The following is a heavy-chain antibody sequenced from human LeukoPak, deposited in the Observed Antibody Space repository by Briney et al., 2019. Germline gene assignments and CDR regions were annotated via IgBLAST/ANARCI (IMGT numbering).Heavy chain of an antibody. CDR3: ARHSLSRQHIVVVTAVHWYFDL. CDR1: GGSISSSSYY. Sequence: PSETLSLTCTVSGGSISSSSYYWGWIHQPPGKGLEWIGSIYYSGSTYYNPSLKSRVTISVDTSKNQFSLKLSSVTAADTAVYYCARHSLSRQHIVVVTAVHWYFDLWGRGTLVTVSS. CDR2: IYYSGST. D-gene: IGHD2-21*02. V-gene: IGHV4-39*01. J-gene: IGHJ2*01.